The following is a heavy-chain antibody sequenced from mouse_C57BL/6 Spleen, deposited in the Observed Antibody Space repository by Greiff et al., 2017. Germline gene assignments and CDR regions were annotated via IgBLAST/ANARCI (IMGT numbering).Heavy chain of an antibody. CDR1: GFNIKDDY. CDR3: TTHYYCSAWFAY. D-gene: IGHD1-1*01. V-gene: IGHV14-4*01. Sequence: EVQLQQSGAELVRPGASVKLSCTASGFNIKDDYMHWVKQRPEQGLEWIGWIDPENGDTEYASKFQGKATITADTSSNTAYLQLSSLTSEDTAVYYCTTHYYCSAWFAYWGQGTLVTVSA. J-gene: IGHJ3*01. CDR2: IDPENGDT.